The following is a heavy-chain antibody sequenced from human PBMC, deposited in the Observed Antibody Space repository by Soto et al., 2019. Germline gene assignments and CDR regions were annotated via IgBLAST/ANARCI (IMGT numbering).Heavy chain of an antibody. CDR2: IDSDGSIT. J-gene: IGHJ4*02. CDR3: ATLGLQQAF. D-gene: IGHD2-21*02. V-gene: IGHV3-74*01. CDR1: GFTFNTW. Sequence: SGESLRLSCAASGFTFNTWMHWVRQAPGEGLVWVSSIDSDGSITSYADSVKGRFTISRDNAKNTLYLQMNSLRAEDTAVYYCATLGLQQAFWGQGTLVTVSS.